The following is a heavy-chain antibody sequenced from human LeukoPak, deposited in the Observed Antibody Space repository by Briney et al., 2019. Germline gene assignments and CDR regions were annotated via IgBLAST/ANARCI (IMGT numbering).Heavy chain of an antibody. CDR1: GYIFTNSY. J-gene: IGHJ6*03. D-gene: IGHD3-22*01. V-gene: IGHV1-2*02. CDR2: FNPSSGDT. Sequence: ASVKVSCKASGYIFTNSYLHWVRQAPGQGLEWMGWFNPSSGDTDYAQKFQGRVTMTRDTSISTVYMELTGLGSDDTARYYCATKRDLVVFGFDDHDYMDVWGKGTTVTVSS. CDR3: ATKRDLVVFGFDDHDYMDV.